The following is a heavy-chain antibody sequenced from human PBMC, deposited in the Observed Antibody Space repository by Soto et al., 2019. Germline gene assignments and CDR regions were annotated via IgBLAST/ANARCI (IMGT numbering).Heavy chain of an antibody. CDR1: VGSISSSSYY. V-gene: IGHV4-39*01. J-gene: IGHJ6*02. CDR2: IYYSGST. D-gene: IGHD3-10*01. CDR3: ASPIHYYYGSGSYQTGDNYYYGMDV. Sequence: SETLSLTCTVSVGSISSSSYYWGWIRQPPGKGLEWIGSIYYSGSTYYNPSLKSRVTISVDTSKNQFSLKLSSVTAADTAVYYCASPIHYYYGSGSYQTGDNYYYGMDVWGQGTTVTVSS.